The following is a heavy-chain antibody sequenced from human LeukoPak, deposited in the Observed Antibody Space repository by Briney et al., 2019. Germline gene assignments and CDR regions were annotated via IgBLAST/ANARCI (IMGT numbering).Heavy chain of an antibody. V-gene: IGHV3-23*01. D-gene: IGHD5-24*01. CDR1: GFSISSYA. J-gene: IGHJ4*02. Sequence: GGSLRLSCAPSGFSISSYAMTWVRQAPGKGLEWVSALTSTGGYYADSVKGRFTISSDISKNTLYLQMSSLRAEDTAVYYCAKDLGYNYGLNPYRFDSWGRGTLVTVSS. CDR2: LTSTGG. CDR3: AKDLGYNYGLNPYRFDS.